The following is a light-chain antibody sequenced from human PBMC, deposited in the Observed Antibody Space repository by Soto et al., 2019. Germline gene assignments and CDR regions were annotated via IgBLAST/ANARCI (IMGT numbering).Light chain of an antibody. Sequence: QSSLTQPASVSGSPGQSIAISCTGTSSDVGAYDYVSWYQQHPGKAPKLMIYDVSNRPSGVSSRFSGSKSGNTASLTISGLQAEDEADYYCSSYTSSTTPLYVFGTGTNHRP. CDR3: SSYTSSTTPLYV. V-gene: IGLV2-14*01. J-gene: IGLJ1*01. CDR1: SSDVGAYDY. CDR2: DVS.